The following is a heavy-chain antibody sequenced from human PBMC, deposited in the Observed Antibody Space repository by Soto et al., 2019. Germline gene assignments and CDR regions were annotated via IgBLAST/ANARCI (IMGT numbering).Heavy chain of an antibody. V-gene: IGHV3-23*01. J-gene: IGHJ4*02. CDR1: GFTFSSFA. D-gene: IGHD6-13*01. CDR3: ARGFSAGKGSPPYF. Sequence: GSLRLSCAASGFTFSSFAMSWVRQAPGKGLDWVSAISGSGGSTYSADSVKGRFTISRDNSKNTLYLQMSSLRAEDTAVYYCARGFSAGKGSPPYFWRQGCLVPVSS. CDR2: ISGSGGST.